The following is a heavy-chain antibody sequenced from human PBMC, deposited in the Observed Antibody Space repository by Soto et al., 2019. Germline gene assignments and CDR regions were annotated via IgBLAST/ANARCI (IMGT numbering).Heavy chain of an antibody. CDR2: IFDSRST. V-gene: IGHV4-31*03. J-gene: IGHJ5*01. CDR1: GGSISSGGYY. Sequence: PSETLSLTCSVSGGSISSGGYYWSWLRQQPGVDLVGIVYIFDSRSTCYTPSIKSRLTISAASSKNQFSLRPTSVTAADTDVYSCARKGGAGSRGWLDSWGQGTQVTVSS. D-gene: IGHD2-21*01. CDR3: ARKGGAGSRGWLDS.